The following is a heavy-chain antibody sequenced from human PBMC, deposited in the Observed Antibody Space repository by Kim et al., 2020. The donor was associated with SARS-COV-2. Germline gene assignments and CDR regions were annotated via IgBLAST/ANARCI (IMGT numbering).Heavy chain of an antibody. CDR2: IYYSGST. J-gene: IGHJ4*02. Sequence: SETLSLTCTVSGGSISSSSYYWGWIRQPPGKGLEWIGSIYYSGSTYYNPSLKSRVTISVDTSKNQFSLKLSSVTAADTAVYYCARQGLSGYENFDYWGQGTLVTVSS. CDR1: GGSISSSSYY. V-gene: IGHV4-39*01. CDR3: ARQGLSGYENFDY. D-gene: IGHD5-12*01.